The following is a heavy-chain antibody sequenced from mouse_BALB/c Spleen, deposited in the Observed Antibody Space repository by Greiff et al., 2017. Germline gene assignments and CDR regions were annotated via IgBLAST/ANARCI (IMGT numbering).Heavy chain of an antibody. D-gene: IGHD2-3*01. CDR1: GYTFSRYW. Sequence: QVQLQQSGAELMKPGASLTISCKATGYTFSRYWIERVKQRPGHGLEWIGEILPGSGSTNYNAKFKGMSTVNADTSSNTAYMQLSSQTSEDSAVEYYARSGDGYYGFAYWGQGTLVTVAA. CDR2: ILPGSGST. CDR3: ARSGDGYYGFAY. V-gene: IGHV1-9*01. J-gene: IGHJ3*01.